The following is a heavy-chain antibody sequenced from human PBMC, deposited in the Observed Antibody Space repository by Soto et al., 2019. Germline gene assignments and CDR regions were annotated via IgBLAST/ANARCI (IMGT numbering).Heavy chain of an antibody. CDR2: ISYDGSNK. Sequence: QVQLVESGGGVVQPGRSLRLSCAASGFTFSSYGMHWVRQAPGKGLEWVAVISYDGSNKYYADSVKGRFTISRDNSKNTMYLQMNSLRAEDTAVYYCAKWDVATAMTFDYWGQGTLVTVSS. V-gene: IGHV3-30*18. D-gene: IGHD5-18*01. J-gene: IGHJ4*02. CDR1: GFTFSSYG. CDR3: AKWDVATAMTFDY.